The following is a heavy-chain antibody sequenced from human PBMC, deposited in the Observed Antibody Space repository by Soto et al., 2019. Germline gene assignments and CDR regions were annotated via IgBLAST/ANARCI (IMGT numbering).Heavy chain of an antibody. CDR1: GFNFIRKY. J-gene: IGHJ4*02. D-gene: IGHD3-10*01. V-gene: IGHV3-53*01. Sequence: EVQLVESGGGLIQPGGSLRLSCAASGFNFIRKYMIWVRQAPGKGLEWVSILDSGGTTYYADSVKGRFTISRDTSENTLYRQMNSLRAEDTAVYYCARGLYDSGSFYFAFWGQGTRVTVSS. CDR2: LDSGGTT. CDR3: ARGLYDSGSFYFAF.